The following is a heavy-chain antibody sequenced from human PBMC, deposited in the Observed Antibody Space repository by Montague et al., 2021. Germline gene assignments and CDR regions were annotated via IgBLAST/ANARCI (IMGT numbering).Heavy chain of an antibody. D-gene: IGHD1-1*01. Sequence: CAISGDSVCIKVPACKWIRQTPSLDLQYVGMTYFRSNWSHDYAPSVKSRIIVNPDTSKNQFSLQLNSVTPEDTAVYYCVRDHDQVFDYWGEGTLVTVSS. J-gene: IGHJ4*02. V-gene: IGHV6-1*01. CDR2: TYFRSNWSH. CDR1: GDSVCIKVPA. CDR3: VRDHDQVFDY.